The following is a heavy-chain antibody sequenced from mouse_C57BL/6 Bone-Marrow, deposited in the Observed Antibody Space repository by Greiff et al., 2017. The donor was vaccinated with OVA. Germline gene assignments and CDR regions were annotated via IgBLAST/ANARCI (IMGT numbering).Heavy chain of an antibody. CDR3: AIWSYYSTWFAY. J-gene: IGHJ3*01. D-gene: IGHD2-5*01. V-gene: IGHV1-74*01. CDR1: GYTFTSYW. Sequence: QVQLKQPGAELVKPGASVKVSCKASGYTFTSYWMHWVKQRPGQGLEWIGRIHPSDSDTNYNQKFKGKATLTVDKSSSTAYMQLSSLTSADSAVYYCAIWSYYSTWFAYWGQGTLVTVSA. CDR2: IHPSDSDT.